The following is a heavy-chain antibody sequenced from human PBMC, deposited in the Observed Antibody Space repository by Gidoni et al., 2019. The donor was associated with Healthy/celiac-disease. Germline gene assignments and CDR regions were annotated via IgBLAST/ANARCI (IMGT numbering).Heavy chain of an antibody. CDR1: GFTFSSYA. V-gene: IGHV3-23*01. J-gene: IGHJ2*01. D-gene: IGHD3-9*01. CDR3: AKYFILYPEWYFDL. Sequence: EVQLLESGGGLVQPGGSLRLSCAASGFTFSSYAMSLVRQAPGKGLEWGSAISGSGGSTYYADSVKGRFTISRDNSKNTLYLQMNSLRAEDTAVYYCAKYFILYPEWYFDLWGRGTLVTVSS. CDR2: ISGSGGST.